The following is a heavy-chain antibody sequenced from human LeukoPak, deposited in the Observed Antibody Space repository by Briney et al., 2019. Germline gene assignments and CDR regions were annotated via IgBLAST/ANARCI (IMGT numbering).Heavy chain of an antibody. D-gene: IGHD5-18*01. Sequence: SETLSLTCTVSGGSISSGDYYWSWIRQHPGKGLEWIGYIYYSGNTYYNPSLRSRVTMSLDTSKNQFSLNLSSVTAADTAVYYCARGSRIQLWLSNWFDPWGPGTQVTVSS. CDR1: GGSISSGDYY. V-gene: IGHV4-31*03. CDR2: IYYSGNT. J-gene: IGHJ5*02. CDR3: ARGSRIQLWLSNWFDP.